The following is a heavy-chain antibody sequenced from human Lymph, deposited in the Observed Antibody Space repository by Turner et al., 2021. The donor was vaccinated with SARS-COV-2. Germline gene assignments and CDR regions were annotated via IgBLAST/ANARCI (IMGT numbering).Heavy chain of an antibody. V-gene: IGHV1-2*02. CDR2: INPNSGGT. J-gene: IGHJ4*02. D-gene: IGHD6-19*01. CDR1: GYTFTDYY. Sequence: QVHLVQSGAEVKKPGASVKVSCKASGYTFTDYYMHWVRQAPGQGLEWMGWINPNSGGTNYAQKFQGRVTMTRDTSISTACMELRWLRSDDTAVYFCARGESIAVAGTQYFDYWGQGTLVTVSS. CDR3: ARGESIAVAGTQYFDY.